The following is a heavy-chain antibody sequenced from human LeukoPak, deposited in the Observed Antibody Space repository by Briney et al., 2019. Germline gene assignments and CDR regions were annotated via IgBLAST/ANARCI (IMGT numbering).Heavy chain of an antibody. CDR2: IYPGDSDT. Sequence: GESLKISCKGSGYSFTSYWIGWVRQMPGKGLEWMGIIYPGDSDTRYGPSFQGQVTISADKSISTAYLQWSSLKASDTAMYYCARGLNGGCSGYEDYYYYYYMDVWGKGTTVTVSS. D-gene: IGHD5-12*01. CDR3: ARGLNGGCSGYEDYYYYYYMDV. J-gene: IGHJ6*03. CDR1: GYSFTSYW. V-gene: IGHV5-51*01.